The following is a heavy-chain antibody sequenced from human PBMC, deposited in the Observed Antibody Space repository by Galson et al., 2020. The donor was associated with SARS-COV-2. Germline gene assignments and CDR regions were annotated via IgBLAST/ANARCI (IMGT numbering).Heavy chain of an antibody. CDR3: VTNPLDHDYGGVVDY. D-gene: IGHD4-17*01. CDR2: IVVGSGNT. CDR1: GFTFTSSA. J-gene: IGHJ4*02. V-gene: IGHV1-58*01. Sequence: SVTVSCKDSGFTFTSSAVQWVRQARGQRLEWLGWIVVGSGNTNYAQKFQERVTITRDMSTSTAYMELSSLRSEDTAVYYCVTNPLDHDYGGVVDYWGQGTLVTVSS.